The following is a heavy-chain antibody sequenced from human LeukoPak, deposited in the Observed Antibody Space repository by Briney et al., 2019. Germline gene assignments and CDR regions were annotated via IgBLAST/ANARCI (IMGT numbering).Heavy chain of an antibody. CDR1: GFTFGDYA. J-gene: IGHJ4*02. V-gene: IGHV3-49*04. D-gene: IGHD5-24*01. Sequence: GGSLRLSCTASGFTFGDYAMSWVRQAPGKGLEWVGFIRSKAYGGTTEYAASVKGRFTISRDDSKSIAYLQMNSLKTEDTAVYYCTTVMATRDYWGQGTLVTVSS. CDR3: TTVMATRDY. CDR2: IRSKAYGGTT.